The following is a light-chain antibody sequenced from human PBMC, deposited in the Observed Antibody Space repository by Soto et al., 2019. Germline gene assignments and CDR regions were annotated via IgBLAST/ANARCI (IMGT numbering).Light chain of an antibody. CDR2: GAS. V-gene: IGKV3-20*01. CDR1: QSVTSNY. Sequence: EIVVTQSPGTLSLSPGESATLSCRASQSVTSNYLAWYHQNPGQAPRLLIFGASSRATGLPDKFSGSGSGTDFTLTISRLEPDDFAVYYCHRYGGPAWTFGQGTRVEIK. CDR3: HRYGGPAWT. J-gene: IGKJ1*01.